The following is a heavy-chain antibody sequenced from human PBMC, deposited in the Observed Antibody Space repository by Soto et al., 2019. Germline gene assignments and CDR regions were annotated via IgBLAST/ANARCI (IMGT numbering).Heavy chain of an antibody. V-gene: IGHV3-48*01. CDR3: AREGDTSGWYNWFDP. CDR1: GFTFSSYN. CDR2: ISNSTI. D-gene: IGHD3-22*01. Sequence: EVQVVESGGGLVQPGGSLRLSCAASGFTFSSYNMNWVHQAPGKGLEWVSYISNSTIYYADSVKGRFTISRDNAKNSLYLQMNSLRAEDTAVYYCAREGDTSGWYNWFDPWGQGTLVTVSS. J-gene: IGHJ5*02.